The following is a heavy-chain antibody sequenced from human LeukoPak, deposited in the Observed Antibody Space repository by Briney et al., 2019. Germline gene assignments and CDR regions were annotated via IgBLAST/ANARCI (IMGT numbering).Heavy chain of an antibody. CDR1: GYTFTGYY. V-gene: IGHV1-2*02. CDR3: ARQLGATSRDY. Sequence: ASVKVSCKASGYTFTGYYMHWVRQAPGQGLEWMGWIIPNSGATNYAQNFQGRVTMTRDTSISTAYMELNRLTSDDTAVYYCARQLGATSRDYWGQGTLATVSS. J-gene: IGHJ4*02. CDR2: IIPNSGAT. D-gene: IGHD1-26*01.